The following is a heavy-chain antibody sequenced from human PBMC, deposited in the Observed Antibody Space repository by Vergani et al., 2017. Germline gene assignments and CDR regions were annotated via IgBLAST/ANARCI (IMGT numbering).Heavy chain of an antibody. D-gene: IGHD2-21*02. V-gene: IGHV4-59*01. CDR1: GCSISSYY. CDR3: ARNPYCGGDCYSYAFDI. CDR2: IYYSGST. Sequence: QVQLQQWGAGLVKPSETLSLTCTVSGCSISSYYWSWFRQPPGKGLEWIGYIYYSGSTNYNPSLKSRVTISVDTSKNQFSLKLSSVTAADTAVYYCARNPYCGGDCYSYAFDIWGQGTMVTVSS. J-gene: IGHJ3*02.